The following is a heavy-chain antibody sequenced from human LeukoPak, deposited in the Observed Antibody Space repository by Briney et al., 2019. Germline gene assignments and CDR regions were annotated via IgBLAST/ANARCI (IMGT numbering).Heavy chain of an antibody. CDR1: GFTFSDYY. V-gene: IGHV3-11*01. D-gene: IGHD6-19*01. Sequence: PGGSLRLSCAASGFTFSDYYMSWMRQAPGKGLDWVSYISSSGDTKYYADSVKGRFTISRDNAKNSLSLQMDSLTAEDTAVYYCARDADPYSSGWYYWGQGTLVTVSS. J-gene: IGHJ4*02. CDR3: ARDADPYSSGWYY. CDR2: ISSSGDTK.